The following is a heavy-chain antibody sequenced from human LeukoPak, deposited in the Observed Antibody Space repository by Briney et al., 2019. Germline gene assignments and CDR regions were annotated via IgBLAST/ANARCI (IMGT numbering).Heavy chain of an antibody. J-gene: IGHJ4*02. D-gene: IGHD3-10*01. CDR1: GFTFSSYS. Sequence: PGGSLRLSCAASGFTFSSYSMNWVRQAPGKGLEWVSSISSSSSYIYYADSVKGRFTISRDNAKNSLYLQMNSLRAEDTAVYYCARDRSSFNYYGSGISRWGQGTLVTVSS. CDR3: ARDRSSFNYYGSGISR. CDR2: ISSSSSYI. V-gene: IGHV3-21*01.